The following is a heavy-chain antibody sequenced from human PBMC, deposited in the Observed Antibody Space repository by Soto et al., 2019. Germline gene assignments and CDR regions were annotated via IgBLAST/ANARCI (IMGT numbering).Heavy chain of an antibody. V-gene: IGHV3-9*01. CDR2: ISWNSGTI. D-gene: IGHD6-19*01. CDR3: AKDSAVAGFFNAFDI. CDR1: GFTFDDYA. Sequence: EVQLVESGGGLVQPGRSLRLSCAASGFTFDDYAMHWVRQAPGKGLEWVSGISWNSGTIGYADSVKGRFTISRDNAKNSLYLQMNSLRAEDTALYYCAKDSAVAGFFNAFDIWGQGTMVTVSS. J-gene: IGHJ3*02.